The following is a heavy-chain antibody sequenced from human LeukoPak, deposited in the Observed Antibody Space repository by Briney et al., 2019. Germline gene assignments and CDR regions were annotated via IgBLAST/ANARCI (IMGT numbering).Heavy chain of an antibody. Sequence: GASVKVSCKTSGYTLSTYYMHWVRQAPGQGLEWMGILNPSGDQRIYAQKFQDRVTMTWDTSTSTVYMELNSLTSDDTAVYYCARGGVVSRGQWLCADYRGQGALVTVSS. CDR3: ARGGVVSRGQWLCADY. D-gene: IGHD6-19*01. CDR2: LNPSGDQR. J-gene: IGHJ4*02. V-gene: IGHV1-46*01. CDR1: GYTLSTYY.